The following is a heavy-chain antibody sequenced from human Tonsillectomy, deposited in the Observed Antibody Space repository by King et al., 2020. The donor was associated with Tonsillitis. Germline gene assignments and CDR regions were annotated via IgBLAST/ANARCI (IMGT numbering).Heavy chain of an antibody. J-gene: IGHJ4*02. CDR2: ITRYNGNT. Sequence: QLVQSAAEVKKPGPSVKISCKTSAYTFTSNGIIWVRQAPEQGLEWMGWITRYNGNTNYAQSLQGKVTITTDTSTSTTYMELRSLRSDDTAVYYCARDQPFGSRSLSFDSCGQGTLVSVSS. CDR3: ARDQPFGSRSLSFDS. CDR1: AYTFTSNG. D-gene: IGHD3-10*01. V-gene: IGHV1-18*01.